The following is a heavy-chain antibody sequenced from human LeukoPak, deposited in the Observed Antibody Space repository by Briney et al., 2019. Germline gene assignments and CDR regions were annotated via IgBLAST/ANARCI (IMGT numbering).Heavy chain of an antibody. D-gene: IGHD3-3*01. Sequence: GRSLRLSCAASGFTFSSYSMNWVRQAPGKGLEWVSSISSSSSYIYYADSVKGRFTISRDNAKNSLYLQMNSLRAEDTAVYYCARDLGPYYDFWSGYFDPAYYFDYWGQGTLVTVSS. CDR3: ARDLGPYYDFWSGYFDPAYYFDY. CDR2: ISSSSSYI. J-gene: IGHJ4*02. CDR1: GFTFSSYS. V-gene: IGHV3-21*01.